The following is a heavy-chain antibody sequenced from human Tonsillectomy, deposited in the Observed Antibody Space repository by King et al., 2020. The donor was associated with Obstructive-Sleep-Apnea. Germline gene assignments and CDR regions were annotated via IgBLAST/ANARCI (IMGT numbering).Heavy chain of an antibody. J-gene: IGHJ6*02. CDR3: ARQLGYCTINTCYGPDYYYGMDV. V-gene: IGHV4-59*08. CDR2: IFYSGST. D-gene: IGHD2-2*01. Sequence: VQLQESGPGLVKPSETLSLTCTVSGGSISNYYWSWIRQPPGKGLEWIGYIFYSGSTNYNPSLKSRVTISVDTSKNQFSLKLSSVTAADTAVYYCARQLGYCTINTCYGPDYYYGMDVWGQGTTVTVSS. CDR1: GGSISNYY.